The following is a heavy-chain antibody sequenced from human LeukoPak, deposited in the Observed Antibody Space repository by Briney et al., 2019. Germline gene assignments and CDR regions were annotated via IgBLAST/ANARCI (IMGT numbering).Heavy chain of an antibody. CDR1: GFTFSSYS. CDR2: ISTSSSSI. D-gene: IGHD6-19*01. V-gene: IGHV3-21*01. CDR3: ARSFSSGLATKSGDY. Sequence: KTGGSLRLSCVASGFTFSSYSMTWVRQAPGKGLEWVSAISTSSSSIYYADSVRGRFTISRDNAKNSLCLQMNSLRAEDTAVYYCARSFSSGLATKSGDYWGQGTLVTVSS. J-gene: IGHJ4*02.